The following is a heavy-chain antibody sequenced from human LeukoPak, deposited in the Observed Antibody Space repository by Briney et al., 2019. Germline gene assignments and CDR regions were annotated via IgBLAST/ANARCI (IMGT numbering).Heavy chain of an antibody. D-gene: IGHD1-26*01. CDR1: GFTLSTNA. Sequence: PGGSLRLSCLPSGFTLSTNAMSWVRQAPGEGLEWVSGISGSGASTYYAASVKGRFTISRDDSRNTLYLQMNSLRGDDTAVYYCAKDVGKWESLHFFDYWGQGTLVTVSS. J-gene: IGHJ4*02. V-gene: IGHV3-23*01. CDR3: AKDVGKWESLHFFDY. CDR2: ISGSGAST.